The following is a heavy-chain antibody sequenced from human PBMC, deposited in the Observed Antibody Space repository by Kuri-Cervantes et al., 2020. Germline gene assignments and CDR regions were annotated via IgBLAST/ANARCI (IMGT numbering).Heavy chain of an antibody. V-gene: IGHV3-23*01. CDR1: GFTFSSYA. CDR3: ASLYSSSWRNWFDP. J-gene: IGHJ5*02. Sequence: GESLKISCAASGFTFSSYAMSWVRQAPGKGLEWVSAISGSGGSTYYADSVKGRFTISRDNSKNTLYLQMNSLRDEDTAVYYCASLYSSSWRNWFDPWGQGTLVTVSS. D-gene: IGHD6-13*01. CDR2: ISGSGGST.